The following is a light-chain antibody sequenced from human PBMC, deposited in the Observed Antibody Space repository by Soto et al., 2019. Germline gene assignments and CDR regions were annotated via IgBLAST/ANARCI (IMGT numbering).Light chain of an antibody. CDR1: SSDVGGYNY. CDR3: SSYTSSTTLV. J-gene: IGLJ3*02. V-gene: IGLV2-14*01. CDR2: EVN. Sequence: QSALTQPASVSGSPGQSITISCTGTSSDVGGYNYVSWYQQHPVKAPKLMIYEVNNRPSGISNRFSGSKSGNTASLTISGLQPEDEADYYCSSYTSSTTLVFGGGTKLTVL.